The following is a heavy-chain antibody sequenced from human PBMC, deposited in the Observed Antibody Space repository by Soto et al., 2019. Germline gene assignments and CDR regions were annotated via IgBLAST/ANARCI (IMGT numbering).Heavy chain of an antibody. J-gene: IGHJ3*02. D-gene: IGHD2-15*01. Sequence: PSETLSLTCTVSGGSISSSSYYWGWIRQPPGKGLEWIGSIYYSGSTYYNPSLKSRVTISVDTSKNQFSLKLSSVTAADTAVYYCARRVGSHAFDIWGQGTMVTVSS. CDR2: IYYSGST. CDR1: GGSISSSSYY. CDR3: ARRVGSHAFDI. V-gene: IGHV4-39*01.